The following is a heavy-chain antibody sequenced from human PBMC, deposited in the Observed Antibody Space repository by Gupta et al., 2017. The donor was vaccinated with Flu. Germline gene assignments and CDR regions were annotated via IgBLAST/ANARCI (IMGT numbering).Heavy chain of an antibody. CDR1: GFTFSSYA. CDR2: ISSNGGST. J-gene: IGHJ4*02. CDR3: VKGAATMIVYYFDY. D-gene: IGHD3-22*01. V-gene: IGHV3-64D*06. Sequence: VQLVESGGGLVQPGGSLRLSCSASGFTFSSYAMHWVRQAPGKGLEYVSAISSNGGSTYYADSVKGRFTISRDNSKNTLYLQMSSLRAEDTAVYYCVKGAATMIVYYFDYWGQGTLVTVSS.